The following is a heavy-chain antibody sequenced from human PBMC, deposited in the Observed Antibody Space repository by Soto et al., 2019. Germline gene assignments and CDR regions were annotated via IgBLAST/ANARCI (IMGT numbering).Heavy chain of an antibody. CDR3: ARRRGYSGYDNYYYYMDV. D-gene: IGHD5-12*01. Sequence: SETLSLTCTVSGGSISSGGYYWSWIRQHPGKGLEWIGYIYYSGSTYYNPSLKSRVTISVDTSKNQISLKLSSVTAAVTAVYYFARRRGYSGYDNYYYYMDVWGKGTTVTVSS. V-gene: IGHV4-31*03. CDR2: IYYSGST. CDR1: GGSISSGGYY. J-gene: IGHJ6*03.